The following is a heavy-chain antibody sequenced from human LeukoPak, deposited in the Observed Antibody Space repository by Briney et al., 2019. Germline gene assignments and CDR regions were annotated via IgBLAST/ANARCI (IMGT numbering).Heavy chain of an antibody. D-gene: IGHD3-9*01. CDR1: GFTFSDYG. J-gene: IGHJ4*02. V-gene: IGHV3-30*02. Sequence: GGSLRLSCAASGFTFSDYGMHWVRQAPGKGLEWVAFIQYDGSNQFYAGSVKGRFTISRDNSKNTLYLQMNSLRAEDTAVYYCARALYDYDILTGFDYWGQGTLVTVSS. CDR3: ARALYDYDILTGFDY. CDR2: IQYDGSNQ.